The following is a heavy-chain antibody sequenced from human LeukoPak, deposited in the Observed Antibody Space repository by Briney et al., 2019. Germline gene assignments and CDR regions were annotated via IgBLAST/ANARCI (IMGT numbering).Heavy chain of an antibody. CDR2: IYYSRST. CDR1: GGSISSHY. CDR3: AGLYDSSGYTNWLDP. J-gene: IGHJ5*02. Sequence: SETLSLTCTVSGGSISSHYWSWIRQPPGKGLEWIGYIYYSRSTKYNPSLKSRVTISVDTSKNQFSLKVSSVTAADTAVYYCAGLYDSSGYTNWLDPWGQGTLVTVSS. V-gene: IGHV4-59*11. D-gene: IGHD3-22*01.